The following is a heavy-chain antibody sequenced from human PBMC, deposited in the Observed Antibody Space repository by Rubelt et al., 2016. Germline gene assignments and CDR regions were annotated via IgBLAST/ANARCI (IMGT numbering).Heavy chain of an antibody. Sequence: QVQLQQWGAGLLKPSETLSLTCAVYGGSFSGYYWSWIRQPPGKGLEWIGEINHSRSTNYNPSLKGRVTHSVDTSKTQFSLKLSSVTAADTAVYYCARYSQQLVRKDAFDIWGQGTMVTVSS. D-gene: IGHD6-6*01. CDR1: GGSFSGYY. V-gene: IGHV4-34*01. CDR2: INHSRST. CDR3: ARYSQQLVRKDAFDI. J-gene: IGHJ3*02.